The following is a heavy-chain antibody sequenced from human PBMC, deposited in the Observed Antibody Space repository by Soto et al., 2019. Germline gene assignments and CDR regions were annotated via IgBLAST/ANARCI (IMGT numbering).Heavy chain of an antibody. D-gene: IGHD2-15*01. CDR2: ISPYNGNT. J-gene: IGHJ6*01. V-gene: IGHV1-18*04. CDR3: ARERVVVLAAACVIYGMDV. Sequence: ASGKVSCNASGYTFANYGISWVRQAPGQGLEWMGWISPYNGNTKYSQRLQGRVTMTTDTATNTAYMELRSLRSDDTAAYYCARERVVVLAAACVIYGMDVWGQGPTFPVSS. CDR1: GYTFANYG.